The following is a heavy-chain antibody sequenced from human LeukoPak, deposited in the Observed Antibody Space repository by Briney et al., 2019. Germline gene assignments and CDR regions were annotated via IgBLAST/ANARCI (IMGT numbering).Heavy chain of an antibody. Sequence: SVKVSCKTSGGTFSSYAISWVRQAPGQGLEWMGGIIPILDTTNYAQKFQGRVTMTEDTSTDTAYMELSSLRSEDTAVYYCAPLIAAAGTYYFDYWGQGTLVTVSS. CDR1: GGTFSSYA. V-gene: IGHV1-69*10. CDR3: APLIAAAGTYYFDY. D-gene: IGHD6-13*01. J-gene: IGHJ4*02. CDR2: IIPILDTT.